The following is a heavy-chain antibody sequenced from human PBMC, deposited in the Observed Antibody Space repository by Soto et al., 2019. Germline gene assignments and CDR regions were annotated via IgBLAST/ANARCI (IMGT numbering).Heavy chain of an antibody. Sequence: QVQLVQSGAEVKKPGSSVKVSCKASGGTFSSYAISWVRQAPGQGLEWMGGIIPIFGTANHAQKFQGRVTIAADESPGTAYREVSGLGVEDTAVYYCGGGGDYYDSSGPPVYWGQGTLVTVSS. CDR2: IIPIFGTA. CDR3: GGGGDYYDSSGPPVY. V-gene: IGHV1-69*01. D-gene: IGHD3-22*01. J-gene: IGHJ4*02. CDR1: GGTFSSYA.